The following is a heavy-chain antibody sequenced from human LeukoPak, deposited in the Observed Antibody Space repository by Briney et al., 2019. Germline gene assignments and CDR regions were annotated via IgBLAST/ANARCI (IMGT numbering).Heavy chain of an antibody. J-gene: IGHJ4*02. CDR2: ISYDGSNK. Sequence: GGSLRLSCAASGFIFSSYGMHWVRQAPGKGLEWVAVISYDGSNKYYADSVKGRFTISRDNSKNTLYLQMNSLRAEDTAVYYCAKDPRRYSRTGGYFDYWGQGTLVTVSS. CDR1: GFIFSSYG. CDR3: AKDPRRYSRTGGYFDY. V-gene: IGHV3-30*18. D-gene: IGHD6-13*01.